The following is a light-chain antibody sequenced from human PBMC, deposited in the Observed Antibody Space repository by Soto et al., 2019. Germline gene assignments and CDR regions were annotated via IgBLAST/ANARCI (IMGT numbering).Light chain of an antibody. CDR1: SSDVGGYNY. Sequence: QSALTQPASVSGSPGQSITISCTRTSSDVGGYNYVSWYQQHPGKAPKLMIYDVSNRPSGVSNRFSGSKSGNTASLTISGLQAEDEADYYCSSYTSSIVVFGGGTKVTVL. CDR3: SSYTSSIVV. V-gene: IGLV2-14*01. J-gene: IGLJ2*01. CDR2: DVS.